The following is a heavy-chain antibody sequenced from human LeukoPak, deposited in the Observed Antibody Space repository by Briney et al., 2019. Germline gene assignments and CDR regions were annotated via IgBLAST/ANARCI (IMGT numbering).Heavy chain of an antibody. CDR2: ISSSGNVR. V-gene: IGHV3-48*03. CDR3: ARGSRYCGSGTCYYFDQ. D-gene: IGHD2-15*01. Sequence: GGSLRLSCAASGFTFSSYEMNWVRQAPGKGLEWVSYISSSGNVRHYGDSVKGRFTISRDNAKNSLSLQMNSLRAEDTAVYFCARGSRYCGSGTCYYFDQWAREPWSPSPQ. J-gene: IGHJ4*02. CDR1: GFTFSSYE.